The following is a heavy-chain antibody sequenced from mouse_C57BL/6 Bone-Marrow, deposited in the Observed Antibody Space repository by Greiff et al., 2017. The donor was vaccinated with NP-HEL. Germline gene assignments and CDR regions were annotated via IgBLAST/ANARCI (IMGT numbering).Heavy chain of an antibody. Sequence: VQLQQSGAELARPGASVKLSCKASGYTFTSYGISWVKQRTGQGLEWIGEIYPRSGNTYYNEKFKGKATLTADKSSSTAYMELRSLTSEDSAVYFCARHYGSSYSFYYFDYWGQGTTLTVSS. CDR1: GYTFTSYG. J-gene: IGHJ2*01. CDR3: ARHYGSSYSFYYFDY. D-gene: IGHD1-1*01. V-gene: IGHV1-81*01. CDR2: IYPRSGNT.